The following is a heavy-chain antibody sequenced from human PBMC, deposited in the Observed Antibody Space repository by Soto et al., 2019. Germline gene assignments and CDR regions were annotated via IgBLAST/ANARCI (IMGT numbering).Heavy chain of an antibody. CDR2: IYYSGST. CDR3: ALRRAIVATSGGYYYYMDV. D-gene: IGHD5-12*01. V-gene: IGHV4-31*03. Sequence: PSETLSLTCTVSGGSISSGGYYWSWIRQHPGKGLEWIGYIYYSGSTYYNPSLKSRVTISVDTSKNQFSLKLSSVTAADTAVYYCALRRAIVATSGGYYYYMDVWGKGTTVTVSS. J-gene: IGHJ6*03. CDR1: GGSISSGGYY.